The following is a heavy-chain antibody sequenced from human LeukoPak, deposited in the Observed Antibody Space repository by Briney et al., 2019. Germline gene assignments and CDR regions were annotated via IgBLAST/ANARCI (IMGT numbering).Heavy chain of an antibody. Sequence: ASVTVSCKASGYTFTSYGISWVGQAPGQGLEWMGWISAYNGNTNYAQKLQGRVTITTDTSTSTAYMELRSLRSDDTAVYYCARDLVRGVGLHWGQGTLVTVSS. CDR2: ISAYNGNT. CDR1: GYTFTSYG. V-gene: IGHV1-18*01. D-gene: IGHD3-10*01. CDR3: ARDLVRGVGLH. J-gene: IGHJ4*02.